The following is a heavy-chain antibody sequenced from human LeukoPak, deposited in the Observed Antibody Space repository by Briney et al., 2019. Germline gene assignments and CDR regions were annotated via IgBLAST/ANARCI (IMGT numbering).Heavy chain of an antibody. J-gene: IGHJ4*02. D-gene: IGHD5-24*01. Sequence: PGGSLRLSCVASAFTFKTYTLNWVRQTPGKGLEWVSYISTAGNLINCADSVRGRFTISRDNAKNSLYLYMSSLTPEDTAVYYCARTVEGHFDFRGQGTLVTVSS. V-gene: IGHV3-21*01. CDR3: ARTVEGHFDF. CDR2: ISTAGNLI. CDR1: AFTFKTYT.